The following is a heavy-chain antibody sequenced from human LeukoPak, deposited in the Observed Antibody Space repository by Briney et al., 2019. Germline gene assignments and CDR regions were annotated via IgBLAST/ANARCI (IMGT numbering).Heavy chain of an antibody. D-gene: IGHD3-10*01. CDR2: IYTSGST. CDR1: GGSISSYY. Sequence: SETLSLTCTVSGGSISSYYWSWIRQPAGKGLEWIGRIYTSGSTNYNPSLKSRVTMSVDTSKNQFSLKLSSVTAADTAVYYCARAPLLLWFGEPYYGMDVWGQGTTVTVSS. J-gene: IGHJ6*02. CDR3: ARAPLLLWFGEPYYGMDV. V-gene: IGHV4-4*07.